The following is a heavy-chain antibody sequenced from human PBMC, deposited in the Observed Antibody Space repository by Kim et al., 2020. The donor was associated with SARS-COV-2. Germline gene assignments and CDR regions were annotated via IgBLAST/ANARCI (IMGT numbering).Heavy chain of an antibody. CDR1: GGSISSAGFY. CDR2: IFANGST. V-gene: IGHV4-61*02. CDR3: VRGCTF. J-gene: IGHJ4*02. Sequence: SETLSLTCTVSGGSISSAGFYWSWIRQPAGEGLEWIGRIFANGSTDYSPSLKSRVTISADTSKNQFSLNLNSVTAADTAIYYCVRGCTFWGQGTLVTVSS.